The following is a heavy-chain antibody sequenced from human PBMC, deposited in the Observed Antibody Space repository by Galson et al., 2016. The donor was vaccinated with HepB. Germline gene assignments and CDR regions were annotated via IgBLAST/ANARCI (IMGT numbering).Heavy chain of an antibody. D-gene: IGHD2-8*01. V-gene: IGHV4-4*02. CDR3: ARHGVLLQQTEYWFDP. CDR1: GGSISSGNR. J-gene: IGHJ5*02. Sequence: ETLSLTCAVSGGSISSGNRWSWVRQPTGKGLDCIGQIYHGGDTYSSTSLKSRVTISVDTSKNQFSLKLSSVTAADTAVYYCARHGVLLQQTEYWFDPWGQGTLVTVSS. CDR2: IYHGGDT.